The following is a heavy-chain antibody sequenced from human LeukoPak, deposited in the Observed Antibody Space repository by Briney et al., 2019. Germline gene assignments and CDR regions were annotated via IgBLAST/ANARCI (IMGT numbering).Heavy chain of an antibody. J-gene: IGHJ3*02. V-gene: IGHV4-34*01. CDR1: GVSLSGYY. Sequence: SETLSLTCAGYGVSLSGYYWSRLPQPPGKGPEGVGEINQRGSTTYNPSLKSRVTISLDTPRNQFLLRLSSVTAADTAVYYCARSNLAAGTAFDIWSQGTMVTVSS. D-gene: IGHD6-13*01. CDR2: INQRGST. CDR3: ARSNLAAGTAFDI.